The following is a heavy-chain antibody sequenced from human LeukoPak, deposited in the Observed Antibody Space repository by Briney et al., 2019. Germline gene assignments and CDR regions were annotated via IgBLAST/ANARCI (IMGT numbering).Heavy chain of an antibody. J-gene: IGHJ4*02. CDR1: GFTCSSHA. V-gene: IGHV3-23*05. CDR3: ANEIRPNDY. Sequence: GGSLRLSCVVSGFTCSSHAMCWVRQAPGKGLERVSSIDISGDSTSYADSVKGRFTISRDNSKNTLLLQMDSLRAEDSAIYYCANEIRPNDYWGQGTLVTVSS. CDR2: IDISGDST.